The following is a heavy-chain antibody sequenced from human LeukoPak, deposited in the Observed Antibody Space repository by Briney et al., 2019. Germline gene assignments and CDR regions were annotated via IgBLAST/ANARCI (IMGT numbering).Heavy chain of an antibody. J-gene: IGHJ4*02. Sequence: GGSLRLSCAASGFTFSSYSMNWVRQAPGKGLEWVSSISSSSSYIYYADSVKGRFTISRDNAKNSLYLQMNSLRVEDTAVYYCARGSTVTSPFDYWGQGTLVTVSS. CDR1: GFTFSSYS. CDR2: ISSSSSYI. V-gene: IGHV3-21*01. D-gene: IGHD4-17*01. CDR3: ARGSTVTSPFDY.